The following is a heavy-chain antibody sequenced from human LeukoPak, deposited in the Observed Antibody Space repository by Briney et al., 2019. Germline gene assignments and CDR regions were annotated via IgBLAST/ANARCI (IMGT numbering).Heavy chain of an antibody. Sequence: ASVKVSCKASGYTFTGYYMHWVRQAPGQGLEWMGWINPNSGGTNYAQKLQGRVTMTTDTSTSTAYMELRSLRSDDTAVYYCARGCSSTSCYRSFDYWGQGTLVTVSS. D-gene: IGHD2-2*02. CDR3: ARGCSSTSCYRSFDY. CDR1: GYTFTGYY. J-gene: IGHJ4*02. V-gene: IGHV1-2*02. CDR2: INPNSGGT.